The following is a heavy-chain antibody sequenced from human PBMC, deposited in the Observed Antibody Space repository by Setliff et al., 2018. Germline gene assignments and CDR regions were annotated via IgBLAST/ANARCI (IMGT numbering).Heavy chain of an antibody. D-gene: IGHD6-25*01. CDR2: ISDSSIYI. CDR1: GFTLSTYS. Sequence: GGSLRLSCAASGFTLSTYSMHWVRQAPGKGLEWVSSISDSSIYIYYVDSVKGRFTISRDNAQNSLYLQMDSLRAEDTAVYYCARSPANGGHDAFDVWGQGTMVTVSS. CDR3: ARSPANGGHDAFDV. V-gene: IGHV3-21*01. J-gene: IGHJ3*01.